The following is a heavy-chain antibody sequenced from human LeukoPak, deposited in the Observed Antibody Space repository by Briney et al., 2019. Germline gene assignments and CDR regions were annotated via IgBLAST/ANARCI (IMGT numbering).Heavy chain of an antibody. J-gene: IGHJ4*02. D-gene: IGHD5-12*01. CDR2: ISSNGGST. CDR1: GFTFSSYA. V-gene: IGHV3-64*04. CDR3: ARGGGSGDDYWVYLEY. Sequence: GGSLRLSCSASGFTFSSYAMHWVRQAPGKGLEYVSAISSNGGSTYYADSVKGRFTISRDNSKNTLFLQMNSLRAEDTAIYYCARGGGSGDDYWVYLEYWGQGTLVTVSS.